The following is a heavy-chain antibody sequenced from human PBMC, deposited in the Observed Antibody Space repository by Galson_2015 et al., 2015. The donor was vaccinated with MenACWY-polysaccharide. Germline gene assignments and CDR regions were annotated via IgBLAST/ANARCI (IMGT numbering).Heavy chain of an antibody. J-gene: IGHJ4*02. Sequence: SLRLSCAASGFTFSSSWRHWVRHAPGKGLVWVSRILNDRSSTIYADSVRGRFTISRDNSMNMLLLQMNGLRGEDTAVYYCTRGSPSSARYGGDCGQGTLLAVSS. CDR1: GFTFSSSW. V-gene: IGHV3-74*01. CDR3: TRGSPSSARYGGD. CDR2: ILNDRSST. D-gene: IGHD1-26*01.